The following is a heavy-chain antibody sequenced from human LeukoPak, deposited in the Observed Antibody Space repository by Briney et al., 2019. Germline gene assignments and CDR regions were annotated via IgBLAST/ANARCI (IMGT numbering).Heavy chain of an antibody. V-gene: IGHV3-21*01. CDR3: ARDATMVPLYYYYYMDV. D-gene: IGHD3-10*01. CDR1: GFTFSSYS. CDR2: ISSSSSYI. Sequence: GGSLRLSCAASGFTFSSYSMNWVRQAPGKGLEWVSSISSSSSYIYYADSVKGRFTISRDNAENSLFLQMKSLRAEDTAVYYCARDATMVPLYYYYYMDVWGKGTTVTVSS. J-gene: IGHJ6*03.